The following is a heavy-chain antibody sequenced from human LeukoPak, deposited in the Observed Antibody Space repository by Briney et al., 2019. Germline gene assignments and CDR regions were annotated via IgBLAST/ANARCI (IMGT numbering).Heavy chain of an antibody. Sequence: GESLKISCAASGFTFDDYAMHWVRQAPGKGLEWVSLISGDGGSTYYADSVKGRFTISRDNSKNSLYLQMKSLRTEDTALYYCAKDIVRGTMLRGAFDIWGQGTMVTVSS. V-gene: IGHV3-43*02. CDR2: ISGDGGST. D-gene: IGHD1-26*01. CDR3: AKDIVRGTMLRGAFDI. CDR1: GFTFDDYA. J-gene: IGHJ3*02.